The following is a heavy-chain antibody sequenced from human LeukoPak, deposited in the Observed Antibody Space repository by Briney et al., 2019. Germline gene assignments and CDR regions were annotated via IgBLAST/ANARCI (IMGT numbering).Heavy chain of an antibody. J-gene: IGHJ6*03. CDR3: AGPSGIVVVPAAIRKNYYYMDV. D-gene: IGHD2-2*01. V-gene: IGHV4-4*07. Sequence: SETPSLTCTVSGGSISSYYWSWIRQPAGKGLEWIGRIYTSGSTNYNPSLKSRVTMSVDTSKNQFSLKLSSVTAADTAVYYCAGPSGIVVVPAAIRKNYYYMDVWGKGTTVTVSS. CDR1: GGSISSYY. CDR2: IYTSGST.